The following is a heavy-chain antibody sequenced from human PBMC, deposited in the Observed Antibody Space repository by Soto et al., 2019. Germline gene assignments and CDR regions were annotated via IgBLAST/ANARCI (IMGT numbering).Heavy chain of an antibody. V-gene: IGHV4-39*01. CDR1: GGSISSRSYY. CDR2: IYYSGST. J-gene: IGHJ6*02. Sequence: SETLSLTCTVSGGSISSRSYYWGWIRQPPGKGLEWIGNIYYSGSTYYNPSLKSRVTISVDTSKNQFYLKLSSVTAADTAVYYCAGQPTAGSYYDLGSYYYYYAMDVWGQGTTVTVSS. D-gene: IGHD3-10*01. CDR3: AGQPTAGSYYDLGSYYYYYAMDV.